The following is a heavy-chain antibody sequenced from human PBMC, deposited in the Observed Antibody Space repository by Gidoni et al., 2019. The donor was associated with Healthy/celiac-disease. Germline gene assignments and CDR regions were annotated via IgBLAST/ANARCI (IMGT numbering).Heavy chain of an antibody. J-gene: IGHJ6*02. CDR3: AREEVWRIDYGMDV. CDR2: TRNKTQSCTT. D-gene: IGHD1-20*01. Sequence: VQLVESGGRLVLPGRSLTLSGAASALAFSDHDMDWVRQAPGRGVEGVGWTRNKTQSCTTEYSAAVKNSCTTTREDKDKSLYQQMISLKTADEAVYYCAREEVWRIDYGMDVWGQGTTVTVSS. CDR1: ALAFSDHD. V-gene: IGHV3-72*01.